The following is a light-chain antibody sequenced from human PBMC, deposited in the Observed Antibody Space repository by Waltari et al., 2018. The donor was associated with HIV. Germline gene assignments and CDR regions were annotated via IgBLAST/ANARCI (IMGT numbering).Light chain of an antibody. J-gene: IGKJ1*01. CDR2: VSS. CDR3: QQYGSSRWT. CDR1: QSVSSSY. Sequence: EIVLTKSPGTLTMSPGETATLSCRASQSVSSSYLAWYQQKPAQAPRLLIYVSSSSATGIPDRFSGSGSWTAFTLTISRLEPEDFAVYYCQQYGSSRWTFGQGTKVEIK. V-gene: IGKV3-20*01.